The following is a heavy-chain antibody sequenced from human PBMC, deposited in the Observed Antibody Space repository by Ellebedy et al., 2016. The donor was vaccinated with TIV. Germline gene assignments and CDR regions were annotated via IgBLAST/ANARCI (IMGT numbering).Heavy chain of an antibody. D-gene: IGHD3-22*01. CDR2: ISYSGST. V-gene: IGHV4-59*01. CDR3: ARAEPRLNYYDSSGLVGDY. Sequence: MPGGSLRLSCTISGGSISSYYWSWIRQPPGKGLEWIGYISYSGSTNYNPSLKSRVTISVDTSKNQFSLRLRSVTAADTAVYYCARAEPRLNYYDSSGLVGDYWGQGTLVTVSS. J-gene: IGHJ4*02. CDR1: GGSISSYY.